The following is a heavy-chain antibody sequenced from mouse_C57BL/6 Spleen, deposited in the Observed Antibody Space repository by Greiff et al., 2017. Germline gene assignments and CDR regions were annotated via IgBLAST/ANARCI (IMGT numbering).Heavy chain of an antibody. CDR2: IYPGSGST. D-gene: IGHD4-1*01. CDR1: GYTFTSYW. V-gene: IGHV1-55*01. Sequence: QVQLQQPGAELVKPGASVKMSCKASGYTFTSYWITWVKQRPGQGLEWIGDIYPGSGSTNYNEKFKSKATLTVDTSSSTAYMQLSSLTSEDSAVYYCARGTGTDRRVFAYWGQGTLVTVSA. J-gene: IGHJ3*01. CDR3: ARGTGTDRRVFAY.